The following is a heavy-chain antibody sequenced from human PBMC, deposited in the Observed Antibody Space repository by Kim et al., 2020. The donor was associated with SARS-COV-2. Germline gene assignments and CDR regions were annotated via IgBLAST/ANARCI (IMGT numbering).Heavy chain of an antibody. D-gene: IGHD5-12*01. CDR2: INTNTGNP. CDR3: ASTSPTHIVATQSYYYYYGMDV. J-gene: IGHJ6*02. CDR1: GYTFTSYA. V-gene: IGHV7-4-1*02. Sequence: ASVKVSCKASGYTFTSYAMNWVRQAPGQGLEWMGWINTNTGNPTYAQGFTGRFVFSLDTSVSTAYLQISSLKAEDTAVYYCASTSPTHIVATQSYYYYYGMDVWGQGTTVTVSS.